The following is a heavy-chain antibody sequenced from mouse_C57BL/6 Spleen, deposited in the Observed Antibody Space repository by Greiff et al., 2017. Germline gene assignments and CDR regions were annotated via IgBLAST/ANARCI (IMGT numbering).Heavy chain of an antibody. V-gene: IGHV1-15*01. J-gene: IGHJ2*01. CDR1: GFTFTDYE. Sequence: VQLQQSGAELVRPGASVTLSCTASGFTFTDYEMHWVKQTPVHGLEWIGAIDPDTGGTAYKQKFKGKAKLTADKSSSTAYLQLRSLTSEDSAVYYCTREGLPNFDYWGQGTTLTVSS. D-gene: IGHD2-4*01. CDR3: TREGLPNFDY. CDR2: IDPDTGGT.